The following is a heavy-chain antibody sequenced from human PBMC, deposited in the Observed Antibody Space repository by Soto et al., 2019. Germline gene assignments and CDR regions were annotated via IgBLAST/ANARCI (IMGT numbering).Heavy chain of an antibody. J-gene: IGHJ5*02. V-gene: IGHV4-34*02. CDR2: LNHRGGA. Sequence: QVQLQQWGAGLLKPSETLSLTCAAHNGSFTDYFWTWIRQSPGRGLEWIGQLNHRGGATYNPSLRSRVYISIGTSKIFFSRSLRSLTAADTAVYYCVARGMTYDFLSGPHPFDPWGHGTLVTVSS. D-gene: IGHD3-3*01. CDR1: NGSFTDYF. CDR3: VARGMTYDFLSGPHPFDP.